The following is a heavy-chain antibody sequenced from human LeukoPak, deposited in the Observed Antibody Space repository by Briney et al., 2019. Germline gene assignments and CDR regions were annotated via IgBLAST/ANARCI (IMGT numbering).Heavy chain of an antibody. CDR3: AREGAGYRGYDYDYFYAMDV. V-gene: IGHV3-20*04. CDR2: INGNGGST. CDR1: GFTFEDHA. D-gene: IGHD5-12*01. Sequence: PGGSLRLSCAASGFTFEDHAMKWVRHVPGKGLEWVSGINGNGGSTGYADSVKGRFTISRDNAKNSVYLQMSSLRAEDTALYYCAREGAGYRGYDYDYFYAMDVWGQGTTVTVSS. J-gene: IGHJ6*02.